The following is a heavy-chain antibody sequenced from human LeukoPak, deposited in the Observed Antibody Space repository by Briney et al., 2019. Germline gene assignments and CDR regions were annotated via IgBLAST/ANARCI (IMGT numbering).Heavy chain of an antibody. V-gene: IGHV4-59*11. CDR1: GGSLSSHH. J-gene: IGHJ4*01. CDR2: INYSWST. Sequence: SETLSHTRTVSGGSLSSHHLSWIRQTPGNELEYIGQINYSWSTYYNPSLKTRVTLSIDTSKNQFSLKLRSVTAADTAVYYCARDIEAVGATLYFDYWGRGTLVTVSS. D-gene: IGHD1-26*01. CDR3: ARDIEAVGATLYFDY.